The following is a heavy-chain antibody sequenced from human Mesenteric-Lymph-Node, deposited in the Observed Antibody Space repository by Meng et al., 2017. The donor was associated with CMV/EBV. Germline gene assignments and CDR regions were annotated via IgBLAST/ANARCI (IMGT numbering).Heavy chain of an antibody. D-gene: IGHD3-3*01. Sequence: SGGSISSSSYYWGWIRQSPGKGLEWIGNIYYSGSTYYNPSLKSRVTISVDTSKNQFSLKLSSVTAADTAVYYCARAAAAVFWRWFDPWGQGTLVTVSS. J-gene: IGHJ5*02. CDR2: IYYSGST. CDR3: ARAAAAVFWRWFDP. V-gene: IGHV4-39*07. CDR1: GGSISSSSYY.